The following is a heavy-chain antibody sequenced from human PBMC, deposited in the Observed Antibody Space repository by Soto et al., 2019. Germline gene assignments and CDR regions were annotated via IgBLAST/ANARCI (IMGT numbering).Heavy chain of an antibody. CDR1: GFTFSSYA. CDR3: AKGLDWNVAYYYMDV. Sequence: GGSLRLSCAASGFTFSSYAMSWVRQAPGKGLEWVSAISGSGGSTYYADSVKGRFTISRDNSKNTLYLQMNSLRAEDTAVYYCAKGLDWNVAYYYMDVWGKGTTVTVSS. J-gene: IGHJ6*03. V-gene: IGHV3-23*01. D-gene: IGHD1-1*01. CDR2: ISGSGGST.